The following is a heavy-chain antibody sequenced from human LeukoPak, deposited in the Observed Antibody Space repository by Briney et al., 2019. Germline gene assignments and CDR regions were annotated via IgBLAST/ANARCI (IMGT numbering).Heavy chain of an antibody. J-gene: IGHJ4*02. D-gene: IGHD3-22*01. Sequence: PGGSLRLSCAASGFTFDDYGMSWVRKAPGKGLEWVSGINWNGGSTGYADSVKGRFTISRDNAKNSLYLQMNSLRAEDTALYYCARGRGYDSSGEVDYWGQGTLVTVSS. CDR1: GFTFDDYG. CDR2: INWNGGST. CDR3: ARGRGYDSSGEVDY. V-gene: IGHV3-20*04.